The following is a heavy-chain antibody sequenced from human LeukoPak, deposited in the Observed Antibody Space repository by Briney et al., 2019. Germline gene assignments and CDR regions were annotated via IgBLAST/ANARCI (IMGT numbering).Heavy chain of an antibody. CDR1: GFTFTNYA. CDR2: ISGSGGST. Sequence: GGSLRLSCAASGFTFTNYAMSWVRQAPGKGLEWVSAISGSGGSTYYADSVKVRFTISRDNSKNTLYLQMNSLRAEDTAIYYCAKRPGYSSSWYYFDYWGQGTLVTVSS. D-gene: IGHD6-13*01. J-gene: IGHJ4*02. V-gene: IGHV3-23*01. CDR3: AKRPGYSSSWYYFDY.